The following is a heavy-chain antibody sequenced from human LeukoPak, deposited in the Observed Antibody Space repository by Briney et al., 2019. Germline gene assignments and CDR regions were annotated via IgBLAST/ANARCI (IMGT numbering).Heavy chain of an antibody. CDR2: ISAYNGNT. J-gene: IGHJ3*02. Sequence: WASVEVSCKASGYTFTSYGISWVRQAPGQGLEWMGWISAYNGNTNYAQKLQGRVTMTTDTSTSTAYMELRSLRSDDTAVYYCARDWGRDGYNFDAFDIWGQGTMVTASS. CDR3: ARDWGRDGYNFDAFDI. CDR1: GYTFTSYG. D-gene: IGHD5-24*01. V-gene: IGHV1-18*01.